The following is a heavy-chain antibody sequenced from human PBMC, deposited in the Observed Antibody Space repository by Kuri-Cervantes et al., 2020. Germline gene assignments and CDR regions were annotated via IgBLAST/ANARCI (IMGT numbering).Heavy chain of an antibody. Sequence: GESLKISCAASGFTFSGSAMHWVRQASGKGLEWVGRIRSKANSYATAYAASVKGRFTISRDDSKNTAYLQMNSLRAEDTAVYYCVAEERRTGYSSSWYRDFVHYFDYWGQGTLVTVSS. D-gene: IGHD6-13*01. CDR2: IRSKANSYAT. V-gene: IGHV3-73*01. J-gene: IGHJ4*02. CDR1: GFTFSGSA. CDR3: VAEERRTGYSSSWYRDFVHYFDY.